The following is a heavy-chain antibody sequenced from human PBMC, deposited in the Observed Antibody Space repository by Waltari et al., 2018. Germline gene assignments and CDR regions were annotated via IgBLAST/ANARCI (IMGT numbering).Heavy chain of an antibody. CDR3: ARHRLDRGDSFDF. J-gene: IGHJ4*02. Sequence: QVQLQESGPGLVKPSGTLSLTCSVSEYSISTGFYWGCVRQTPGKGLEWIGSIYHLGNTRYNPPLNSRAAVSMDMSKNQFSLRLTAVTAADTAVYYCARHRLDRGDSFDFWGQGVLVTVSS. D-gene: IGHD3-22*01. V-gene: IGHV4-38-2*02. CDR1: EYSISTGFY. CDR2: IYHLGNT.